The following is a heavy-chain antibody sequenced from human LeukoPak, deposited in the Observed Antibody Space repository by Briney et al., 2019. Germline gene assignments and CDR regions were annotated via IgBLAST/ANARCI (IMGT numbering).Heavy chain of an antibody. J-gene: IGHJ6*03. CDR3: ARDTYYDFWSGYPAYMNV. D-gene: IGHD3-3*01. CDR1: GFTFSDYY. Sequence: GGSLRLSCAASGFTFSDYYMSWIRQAPGKGLEWVSYISSSGSTIYYADSVKGRFTISRDNAKNSLYLQMNSQRAEDTAVYYCARDTYYDFWSGYPAYMNVWGKGTTVTVSS. CDR2: ISSSGSTI. V-gene: IGHV3-11*01.